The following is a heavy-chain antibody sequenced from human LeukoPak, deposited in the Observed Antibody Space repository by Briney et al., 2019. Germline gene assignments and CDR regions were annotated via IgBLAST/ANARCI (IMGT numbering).Heavy chain of an antibody. J-gene: IGHJ4*02. CDR1: GFIFSDYH. CDR2: ISGSSTTI. D-gene: IGHD2-21*02. CDR3: AKVPLVTAFKYFDY. Sequence: GGSLRLSCAASGFIFSDYHMSWIRQAPGKGLEWVSYISGSSTTIYYADSVKGRFTISRDNSKNTLYLQMNSLRAEDTAVYYCAKVPLVTAFKYFDYWGQGTLVTVSS. V-gene: IGHV3-11*01.